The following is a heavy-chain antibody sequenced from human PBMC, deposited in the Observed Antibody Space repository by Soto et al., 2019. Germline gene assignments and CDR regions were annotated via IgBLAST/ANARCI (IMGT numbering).Heavy chain of an antibody. V-gene: IGHV3-74*01. D-gene: IGHD3-16*02. CDR2: IQNDGSRT. Sequence: SCAASGFTFNYYWMHWVRQAPGQGLVWVAHIQNDGSRTTYADSVKGRFTISRDNSKNTLFLQMNSLRAEDTAVYYCAKNVVDRGVDFWGQGTLVTVSS. CDR3: AKNVVDRGVDF. CDR1: GFTFNYYW. J-gene: IGHJ4*02.